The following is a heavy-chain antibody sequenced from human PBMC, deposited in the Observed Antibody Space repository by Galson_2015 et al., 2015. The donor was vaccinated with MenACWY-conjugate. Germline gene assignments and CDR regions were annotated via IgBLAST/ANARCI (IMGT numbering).Heavy chain of an antibody. Sequence: SLRLSCAASGFTFSNYAMSWVRQAPGKGLEWVSGIGSSGFSTYYADSVKGRFTMSRDNSKNTLYLQMNSLRAEDTAVYYCAKAPGSVLTGNYLRGYDYMDVWGKGTTVTVSS. D-gene: IGHD2-8*01. CDR3: AKAPGSVLTGNYLRGYDYMDV. CDR2: IGSSGFST. J-gene: IGHJ6*03. V-gene: IGHV3-23*01. CDR1: GFTFSNYA.